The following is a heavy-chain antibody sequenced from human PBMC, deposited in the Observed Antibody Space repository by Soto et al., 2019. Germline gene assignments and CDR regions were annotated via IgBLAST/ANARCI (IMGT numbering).Heavy chain of an antibody. D-gene: IGHD2-2*01. Sequence: PVGSLRLSCAASGFTFSSYGMHWVRQAPGKGLEWVAVIWYDGSNKYYADSVKGRFTISRDNSKNTLYLQMNSLRAEDTAVYYCARDSVVVPAAYDAFDIWGQGTMVTVSS. CDR1: GFTFSSYG. CDR3: ARDSVVVPAAYDAFDI. CDR2: IWYDGSNK. V-gene: IGHV3-33*01. J-gene: IGHJ3*02.